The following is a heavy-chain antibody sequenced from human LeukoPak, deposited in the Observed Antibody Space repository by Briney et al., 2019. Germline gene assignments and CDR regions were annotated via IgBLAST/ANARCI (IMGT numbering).Heavy chain of an antibody. D-gene: IGHD1-26*01. CDR2: INHSGST. J-gene: IGHJ3*02. CDR3: ARRRSGGSYYGFGAFDI. V-gene: IGHV4-34*01. Sequence: SETLSLTCAVYGGSFSGYYWSWLRQPPGKGLEGSGEINHSGSTNYNPSLKSRVTISVDTSKNQFSLKLSSVTAADTAVYYCARRRSGGSYYGFGAFDIWGQGTMVTVSS. CDR1: GGSFSGYY.